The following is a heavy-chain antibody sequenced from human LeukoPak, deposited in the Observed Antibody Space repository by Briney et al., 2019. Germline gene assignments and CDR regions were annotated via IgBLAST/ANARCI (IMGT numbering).Heavy chain of an antibody. V-gene: IGHV3-33*06. D-gene: IGHD1-14*01. CDR1: GFTFSSYG. Sequence: GGSLRLSCAASGFTFSSYGMHWVRQGPGKGLEWVAVIWYDGSNKYYADSVKGRFTISRDNSKNTLYLQMNSLRAEDTAVYYCAKDESTTNQYYYYYYGMDVWGQGTTVTVSS. CDR3: AKDESTTNQYYYYYYGMDV. J-gene: IGHJ6*02. CDR2: IWYDGSNK.